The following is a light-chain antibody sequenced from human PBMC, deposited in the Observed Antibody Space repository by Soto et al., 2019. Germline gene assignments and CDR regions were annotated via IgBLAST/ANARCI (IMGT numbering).Light chain of an antibody. V-gene: IGKV1-9*01. Sequence: EIQLTQSPSFLSASVGDRVTITCRASQGISSYLAWYQQKPGKAPKLLIYAASTLQSGVPSRFSGSGSGTEFTLTISSLQPEDFATYYCQQPNSYPLTFGGGTKVEIK. CDR2: AAS. CDR1: QGISSY. J-gene: IGKJ4*01. CDR3: QQPNSYPLT.